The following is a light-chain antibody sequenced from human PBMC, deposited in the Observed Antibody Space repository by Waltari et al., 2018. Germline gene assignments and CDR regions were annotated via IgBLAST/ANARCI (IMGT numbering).Light chain of an antibody. Sequence: DIVMTQSADSLAVSLGERATINCKSSQSVLYSSNNRNYLGWYHHKPGQPPKLLIYWASTREAGVPDRFSGSGSGTDFTLTISSLQAEDVAVYYCQQYYTSPRTFGQGTKVEIK. CDR3: QQYYTSPRT. CDR2: WAS. J-gene: IGKJ1*01. V-gene: IGKV4-1*01. CDR1: QSVLYSSNNRNY.